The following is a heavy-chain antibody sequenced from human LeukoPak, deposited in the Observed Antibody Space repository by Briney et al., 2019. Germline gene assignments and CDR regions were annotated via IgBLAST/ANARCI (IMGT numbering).Heavy chain of an antibody. D-gene: IGHD1-1*01. CDR3: ARRRQRLPFDY. CDR2: IYYSGST. CDR1: GYSISSDYY. Sequence: SETLSLTCSVSGYSISSDYYWGCIRQPPGKGLEWIGNIYYSGSTYYNPSLKSRVTISVDTSKNQFSLKLSSVTAADTAVYYCARRRQRLPFDYWGQGTLVTVSS. J-gene: IGHJ4*02. V-gene: IGHV4-38-2*02.